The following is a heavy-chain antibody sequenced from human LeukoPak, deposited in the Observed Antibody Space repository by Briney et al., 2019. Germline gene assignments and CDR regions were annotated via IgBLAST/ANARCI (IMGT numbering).Heavy chain of an antibody. CDR2: VYYSGYRGST. V-gene: IGHV4-61*01. Sequence: PSETLSLTCTVSGGSVRSGSYYWSWIRQPPGKGLEWIGHVYYSGYRGSTNYNPSLKSRVTISVDTSKNQFSLTLSSVTVADTAVYYCARLGVPAAWYNWFDPWGQGTLVTVSS. CDR1: GGSVRSGSYY. D-gene: IGHD2-2*01. CDR3: ARLGVPAAWYNWFDP. J-gene: IGHJ5*02.